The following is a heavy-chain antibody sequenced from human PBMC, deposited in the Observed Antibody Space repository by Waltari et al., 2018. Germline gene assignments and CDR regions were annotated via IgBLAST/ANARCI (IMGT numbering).Heavy chain of an antibody. CDR3: ARDKEVNFEWLSFYYFYMDV. V-gene: IGHV4-4*07. CDR2: VYKGGSA. CDR1: GASVNNSH. Sequence: QVQLQESGPGLVKPSETLSLTCTVSGASVNNSHWAWFRRPAGTGLESIGRVYKGGSANYNPSLRGRVTMSVDTSKNQFSLRLTSVTAADTGVYYCARDKEVNFEWLSFYYFYMDVWGRGTTVTVSS. D-gene: IGHD3-9*01. J-gene: IGHJ6*03.